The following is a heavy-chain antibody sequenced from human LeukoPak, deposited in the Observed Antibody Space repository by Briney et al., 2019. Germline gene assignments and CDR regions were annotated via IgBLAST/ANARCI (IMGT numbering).Heavy chain of an antibody. D-gene: IGHD3-16*01. V-gene: IGHV3-74*01. Sequence: GGSLSLSCAASGLTFSSHWMQWVRQAPGKGLVWGSRITNDGSSTTYADSVKGRFFTSRDNAKHLLYLQVNSLRAEDTAVYYCATRQGGNPAYWGQGTLVTVSS. CDR3: ATRQGGNPAY. J-gene: IGHJ4*02. CDR1: GLTFSSHW. CDR2: ITNDGSST.